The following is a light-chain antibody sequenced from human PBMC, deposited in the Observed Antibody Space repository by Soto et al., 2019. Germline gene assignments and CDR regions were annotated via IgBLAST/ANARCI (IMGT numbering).Light chain of an antibody. CDR2: DAS. V-gene: IGLV2-8*01. CDR3: SSYAGSNYPYV. Sequence: QSALTQPPSASGSPGQSVTIACTGTSSDVGYYNYVSWYQQPPGKAPKLLIYDASKRTSGVPDRFSGSKSGNTASLTVSGLQAEDEGDYYCSSYAGSNYPYVFGTGTKVTVL. J-gene: IGLJ1*01. CDR1: SSDVGYYNY.